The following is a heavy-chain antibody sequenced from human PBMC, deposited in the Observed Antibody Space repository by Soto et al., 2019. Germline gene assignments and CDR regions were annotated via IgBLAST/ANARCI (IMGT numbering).Heavy chain of an antibody. Sequence: GGSLRLSCAASGFTFSSYALSWVRQAPGKGLEWVSSISGSGDSTYYADSVKGRFTISRDNSKNTLYLQMNSLRAEDTAVYYCVKDHVAGTGWFDPWGQGTLVTVSS. D-gene: IGHD6-19*01. CDR3: VKDHVAGTGWFDP. CDR1: GFTFSSYA. J-gene: IGHJ5*02. V-gene: IGHV3-23*01. CDR2: ISGSGDST.